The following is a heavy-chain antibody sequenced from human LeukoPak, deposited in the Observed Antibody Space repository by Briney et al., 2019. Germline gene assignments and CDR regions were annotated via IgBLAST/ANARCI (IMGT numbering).Heavy chain of an antibody. Sequence: PGGSLRLSCAASGFTFSSYAMSWVRQAPGKGLEWVGRIKSKTDGGTTDYAAPVKGRFTISRDDSKNTLYLQMNGLKTEDTAVYYCTTDSSNWNDGWGAGDYFDYWGQGTLVTVSS. J-gene: IGHJ4*02. V-gene: IGHV3-15*01. D-gene: IGHD1-20*01. CDR3: TTDSSNWNDGWGAGDYFDY. CDR2: IKSKTDGGTT. CDR1: GFTFSSYA.